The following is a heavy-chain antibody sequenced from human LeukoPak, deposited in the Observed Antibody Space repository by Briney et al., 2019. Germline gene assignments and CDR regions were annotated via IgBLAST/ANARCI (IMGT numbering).Heavy chain of an antibody. J-gene: IGHJ3*02. Sequence: PGGSLRLSCEASGFTFSDYYMSWIRQAPGKGLEWVSYISSSGSTIYYADSVKGRFTISRDNAKNSLYLQMNSLRAEDTAVYYCAGSIAAAGTSAFDIWGQGTMVTVSS. CDR2: ISSSGSTI. CDR1: GFTFSDYY. D-gene: IGHD6-13*01. CDR3: AGSIAAAGTSAFDI. V-gene: IGHV3-11*01.